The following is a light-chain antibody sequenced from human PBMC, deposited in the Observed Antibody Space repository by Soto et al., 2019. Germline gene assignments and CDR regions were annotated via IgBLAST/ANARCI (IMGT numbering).Light chain of an antibody. CDR2: GAS. V-gene: IGKV3-20*01. CDR3: NQYGSSPPWT. Sequence: EIVLTQSPGTLSLSPGESATLSCRASQSVSSRYLAWYHQKPGQAPRLLIYGASSRATGIPDRFSGSGSGTDFTLTISRLEPEDFAVYYCNQYGSSPPWTFGQGTKVDIK. CDR1: QSVSSRY. J-gene: IGKJ1*01.